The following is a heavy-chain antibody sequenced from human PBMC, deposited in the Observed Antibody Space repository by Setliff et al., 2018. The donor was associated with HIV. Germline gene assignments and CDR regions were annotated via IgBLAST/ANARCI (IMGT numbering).Heavy chain of an antibody. CDR2: LYTCGST. V-gene: IGHV4-61*09. CDR3: ARDRRDDYYLTAYFDS. CDR1: GGSISSGTYY. J-gene: IGHJ4*02. D-gene: IGHD1-26*01. Sequence: PSETLSLTCTVSGGSISSGTYYWSWIRQPAGKALEWIGHLYTCGSTNYNPSLKSRVTISVDTSKNQFSLKLYSVTAADTAVYYCARDRRDDYYLTAYFDSLGQGTVVTVSS.